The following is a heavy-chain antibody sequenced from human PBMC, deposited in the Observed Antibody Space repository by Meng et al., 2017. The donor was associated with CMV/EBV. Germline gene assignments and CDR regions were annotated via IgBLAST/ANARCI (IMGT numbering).Heavy chain of an antibody. D-gene: IGHD5-18*01. J-gene: IGHJ5*02. Sequence: SETLSLTCTVSGGSFSSYYWSWIRQPPGKGLEWIGYIYYSGSTNYNPSLKSRVTISVDTSKNQFSLKLSSVTAADTAVSYCARDRGHNRDTAMFRRGRWFDPWGQGTLVTVSS. CDR2: IYYSGST. CDR3: ARDRGHNRDTAMFRRGRWFDP. V-gene: IGHV4-59*01. CDR1: GGSFSSYY.